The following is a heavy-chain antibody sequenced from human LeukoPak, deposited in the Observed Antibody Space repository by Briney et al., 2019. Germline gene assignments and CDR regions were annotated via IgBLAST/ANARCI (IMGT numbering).Heavy chain of an antibody. D-gene: IGHD6-13*01. Sequence: GGSLRLSCAASGFTLSNYDMHWVRQATGKGLEWVSGIDIPGNTYYPDSVKGRFTMSRESAKNSLYLQMNSLRAEDTAVYYCARNLAAARGFDPWGQGTLVTVSS. CDR2: IDIPGNT. J-gene: IGHJ5*02. CDR3: ARNLAAARGFDP. CDR1: GFTLSNYD. V-gene: IGHV3-13*01.